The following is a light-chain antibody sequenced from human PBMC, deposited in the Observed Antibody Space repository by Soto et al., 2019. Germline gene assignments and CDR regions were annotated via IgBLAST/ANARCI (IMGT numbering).Light chain of an antibody. CDR1: SSDVGGYNY. CDR2: DVS. V-gene: IGLV2-14*01. J-gene: IGLJ1*01. Sequence: QSALTQPASVSGSPGQSITISCTGTSSDVGGYNYVSWYQQHPGKAPKLVIYDVSYRPSGVSNRFSGSKSGNTASLTISGLQAEDDADYYCSSYTSSTSYVFGTGTKLTVL. CDR3: SSYTSSTSYV.